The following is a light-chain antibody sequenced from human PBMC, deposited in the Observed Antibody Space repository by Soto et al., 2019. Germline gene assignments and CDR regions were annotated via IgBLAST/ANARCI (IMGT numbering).Light chain of an antibody. Sequence: EIVMTQSPATLSVSPGERATLSCRSSQSVSNNLAWYQKKPGQAARLLVYDASTRATGIPARFSGSVSGTEFTLTIRRLESRDLAVYYGQQYTQWPPITGGPLTRREI. CDR3: QQYTQWPPIT. CDR2: DAS. J-gene: IGKJ5*01. CDR1: QSVSNN. V-gene: IGKV3D-15*01.